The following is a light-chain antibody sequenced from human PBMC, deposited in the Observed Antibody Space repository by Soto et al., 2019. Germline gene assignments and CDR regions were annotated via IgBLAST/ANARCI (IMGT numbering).Light chain of an antibody. CDR2: LNSDGSH. V-gene: IGLV4-69*01. J-gene: IGLJ2*01. CDR1: SGHSSYA. CDR3: QTYEV. Sequence: QLVLTQSPSASASLGASVKLTCTLSSGHSSYAIAWHQQQPEKGPRYLMKLNSDGSHSKGDGIPDRFSGSSSGAERYLTISSRQSEDEADYYCQTYEVFGGGTKLTVL.